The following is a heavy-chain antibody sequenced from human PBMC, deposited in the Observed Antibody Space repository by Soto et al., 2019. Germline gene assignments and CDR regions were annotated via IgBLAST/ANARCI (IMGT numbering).Heavy chain of an antibody. CDR2: ISYDGSNK. V-gene: IGHV3-30*18. CDR1: GFTFFSYG. D-gene: IGHD3-3*01. J-gene: IGHJ4*02. CDR3: AKDRAGDIYVAARSGLNY. Sequence: GGSLRLSCAASGFTFFSYGMHWVRQAPGKGLEWVAVISYDGSNKYYGDSVKGRFTISRNNSKNTLYLQMNSLRADDTAVYYCAKDRAGDIYVAARSGLNYWGQGALVTVSS.